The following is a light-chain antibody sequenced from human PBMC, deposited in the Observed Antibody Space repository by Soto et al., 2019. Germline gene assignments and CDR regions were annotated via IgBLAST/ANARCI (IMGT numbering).Light chain of an antibody. J-gene: IGKJ3*01. Sequence: EIVLTQYPGTLSLSPGERATLSCRARKCVSSRYLAWYHQKPGQAPRLLIYAASSRATGIPDRFSGGGSGTDFTLTISRLEPEDFAVYYCQQDGSSLFRFGPGTKVDIK. CDR2: AAS. CDR1: KCVSSRY. CDR3: QQDGSSLFR. V-gene: IGKV3-20*01.